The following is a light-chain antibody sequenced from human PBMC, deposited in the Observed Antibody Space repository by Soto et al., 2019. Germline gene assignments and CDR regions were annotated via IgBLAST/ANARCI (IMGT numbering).Light chain of an antibody. Sequence: DIQMTQSPSSLSASVGDRVTITCRASQDISSYLNWYQQKPGKAPKLLIYAASSLQSGVPSRFSGSGSGTDFTLTISSLQPEDFATYYCQQSYSTPRRTFGQGTKVEI. CDR2: AAS. V-gene: IGKV1-39*01. CDR3: QQSYSTPRRT. CDR1: QDISSY. J-gene: IGKJ1*01.